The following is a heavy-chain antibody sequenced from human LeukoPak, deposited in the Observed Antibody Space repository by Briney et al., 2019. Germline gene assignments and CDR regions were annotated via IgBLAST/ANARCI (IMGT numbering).Heavy chain of an antibody. CDR2: TYYRSKWYN. J-gene: IGHJ6*02. Sequence: SQTLSLTCAIPGDSVSSNSAAWNWIRQSPSRGLEWLGRTYYRSKWYNDYAVSVKSRITINPDTSKNQFSLQLNTVTPEDTAVYHCARDQRVPVVIPFGHNYYYGMDVWGQGTTVTVSS. CDR1: GDSVSSNSAA. V-gene: IGHV6-1*01. CDR3: ARDQRVPVVIPFGHNYYYGMDV. D-gene: IGHD3-22*01.